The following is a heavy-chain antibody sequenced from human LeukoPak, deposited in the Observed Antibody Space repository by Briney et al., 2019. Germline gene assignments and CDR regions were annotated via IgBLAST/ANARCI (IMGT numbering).Heavy chain of an antibody. CDR2: IWYDGSNK. Sequence: GGSLRLSCAASGFTFSSYGMHWVRQAPGKGLEWVAVIWYDGSNKYYADSVKGRFTISRDNSKNTLYLQMNSLRAEDTAVYYCARERRWLQPVDYWGQGTLVTVSS. J-gene: IGHJ4*02. D-gene: IGHD5-24*01. V-gene: IGHV3-33*01. CDR3: ARERRWLQPVDY. CDR1: GFTFSSYG.